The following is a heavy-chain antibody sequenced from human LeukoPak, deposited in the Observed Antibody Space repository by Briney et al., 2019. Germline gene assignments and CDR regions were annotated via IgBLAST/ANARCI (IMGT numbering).Heavy chain of an antibody. V-gene: IGHV1-46*01. CDR2: INPSGSST. J-gene: IGHJ5*02. CDR1: GYTFTGYY. Sequence: ASVTVSCRASGYTFTGYYMHWVRQAPRQGLKWLGLINPSGSSTLYAQKFQGRVTMTRDMSTTTDYMELSSLRSEDTAVYYCARDNSVGDIAWWFDPWGQGTLVTVSS. D-gene: IGHD3-16*02. CDR3: ARDNSVGDIAWWFDP.